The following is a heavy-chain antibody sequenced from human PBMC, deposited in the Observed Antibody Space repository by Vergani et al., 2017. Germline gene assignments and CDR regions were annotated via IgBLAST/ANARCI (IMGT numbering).Heavy chain of an antibody. J-gene: IGHJ6*02. CDR2: IRYDGSNK. CDR1: GFTFSSFA. V-gene: IGHV3-30*02. CDR3: AKERRGVAGMDV. D-gene: IGHD3-10*01. Sequence: QVNLVETGGGVVQPGGSLRLSCAASGFTFSSFAMHWVRQAPGKGLEWVAFIRYDGSNKNYADSVKGRFTISRDNSKNTLYLQMNSLRVEDTAVYNCAKERRGVAGMDVWGQGTTVTVSS.